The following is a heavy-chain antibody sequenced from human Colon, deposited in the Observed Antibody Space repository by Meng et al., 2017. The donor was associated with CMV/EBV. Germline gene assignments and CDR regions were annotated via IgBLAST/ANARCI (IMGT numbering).Heavy chain of an antibody. CDR2: IHPGDSDT. Sequence: GESLKISCKGSGYSFTSYWIGWVRQMPGKVLEWMRIIHPGDSDTRYSPYLQGQVTISADKAISTAYLQWSSLKTSDTAMYYCARQGWEDGSSWYCPNWFDPWGQGTLVTVSS. D-gene: IGHD6-13*01. J-gene: IGHJ5*02. V-gene: IGHV5-51*01. CDR1: GYSFTSYW. CDR3: ARQGWEDGSSWYCPNWFDP.